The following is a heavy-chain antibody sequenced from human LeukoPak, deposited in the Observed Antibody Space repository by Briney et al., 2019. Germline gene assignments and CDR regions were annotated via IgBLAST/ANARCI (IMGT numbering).Heavy chain of an antibody. CDR1: GFTFSSYG. D-gene: IGHD3-22*01. CDR2: ISGSGGST. CDR3: ARASYDSSGHYNWLDP. V-gene: IGHV3-23*01. Sequence: GGSLRLSCAASGFTFSSYGMSWVRQAPGKGLEWVSAISGSGGSTYYADSVKGRFTISRDNSKNTLYLQMNSLRAEDTAVYYCARASYDSSGHYNWLDPWGQGTLVTVSS. J-gene: IGHJ5*02.